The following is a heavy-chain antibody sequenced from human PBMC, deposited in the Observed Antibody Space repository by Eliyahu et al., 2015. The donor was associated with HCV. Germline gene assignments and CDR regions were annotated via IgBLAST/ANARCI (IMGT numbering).Heavy chain of an antibody. D-gene: IGHD3-9*01. Sequence: QVQLQQWGAGLLKPSETLSLTCAVYGGSFSGYYWSWIRQPPGKGLEWIGGKSNHRGSTNNKPLKSRVTISVDTPKNQISLKLRSVTAADTAVYYCARDNYDILIRYGLDVWGQGTTVTVSS. CDR3: ARDNYDILIRYGLDV. J-gene: IGHJ6*02. CDR1: GGSFSGYY. CDR2: SNHRGST. V-gene: IGHV4-34*01.